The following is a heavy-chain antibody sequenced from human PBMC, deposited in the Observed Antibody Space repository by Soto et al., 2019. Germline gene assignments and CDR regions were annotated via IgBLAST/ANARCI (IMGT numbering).Heavy chain of an antibody. D-gene: IGHD3-9*01. Sequence: SETLSLTCAVSGGSIISADYYWVWSRQHPGKGLEWIGYIAYSGDTYYNPSLRSRVTISADTSENKCSLTLKSVTAADTAAYFCASDFERCGIAPWGQGTSVTVSS. V-gene: IGHV4-31*11. CDR2: IAYSGDT. CDR1: GGSIISADYY. J-gene: IGHJ5*02. CDR3: ASDFERCGIAP.